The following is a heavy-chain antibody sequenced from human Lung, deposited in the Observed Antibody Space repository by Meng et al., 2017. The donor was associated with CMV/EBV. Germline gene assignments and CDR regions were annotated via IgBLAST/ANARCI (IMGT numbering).Heavy chain of an antibody. CDR3: AGHGYISSWLRYNNWLDP. CDR1: DASFSGYY. D-gene: IGHD6-13*01. CDR2: INHYGST. V-gene: IGHV4-34*01. J-gene: IGHJ5*02. Sequence: SXTLSLXCAVYDASFSGYYWSWIRQPPGKGLEWIGKINHYGSTDYNPSLKSRVTISVDTSKNQLSLKLSSVTAADTALYYCAGHGYISSWLRYNNWLDPWGQGTLVTVSS.